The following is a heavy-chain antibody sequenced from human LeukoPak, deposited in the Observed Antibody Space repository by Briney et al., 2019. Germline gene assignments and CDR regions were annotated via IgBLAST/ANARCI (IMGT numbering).Heavy chain of an antibody. CDR3: ARRADSYCSNGVCFN. Sequence: ASVKVSCKASGYTFNGYYIHWVRQAPGQGLEWMGWINPNSGGTNYAQKFQGRVTMTRDTSISTAYMELSRLRSDDTAVYYCARRADSYCSNGVCFNWGQGTLVTVSS. D-gene: IGHD2-8*01. J-gene: IGHJ4*02. CDR1: GYTFNGYY. V-gene: IGHV1-2*02. CDR2: INPNSGGT.